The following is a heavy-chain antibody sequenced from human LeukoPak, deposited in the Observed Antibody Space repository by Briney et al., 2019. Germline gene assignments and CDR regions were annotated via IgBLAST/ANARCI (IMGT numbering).Heavy chain of an antibody. V-gene: IGHV4-59*01. CDR3: ARGSLLWFGNYYYGMDV. Sequence: SETLSLTCTVSGGSISSYYWSWIRQPPGKGLEWIGYIYYSGSTNYNPSLKSRVTISVDTSKNQFSLKLSSVTAADTAVYYCARGSLLWFGNYYYGMDVWGQGTTVTVSS. D-gene: IGHD3-10*01. CDR1: GGSISSYY. CDR2: IYYSGST. J-gene: IGHJ6*02.